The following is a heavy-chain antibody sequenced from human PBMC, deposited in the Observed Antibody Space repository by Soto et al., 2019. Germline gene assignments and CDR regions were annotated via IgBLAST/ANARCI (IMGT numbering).Heavy chain of an antibody. D-gene: IGHD2-15*01. V-gene: IGHV4-34*01. Sequence: QVQLQQWGAGLLKPSETLSLTCAVYGGSFSGYYWSWIRQPPGKGLEWIGESNHSGSTNYNPSLKSRVTISVDTSKNHFSLKLSSVTAADTAVYYCASAYCSGGSCSLDSDYWGQGTLVTVSS. J-gene: IGHJ4*02. CDR1: GGSFSGYY. CDR3: ASAYCSGGSCSLDSDY. CDR2: SNHSGST.